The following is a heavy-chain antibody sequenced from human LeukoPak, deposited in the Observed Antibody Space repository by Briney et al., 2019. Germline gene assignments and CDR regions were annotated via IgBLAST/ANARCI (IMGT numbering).Heavy chain of an antibody. J-gene: IGHJ3*02. CDR3: ARDDSEDSSSWAVAFDI. CDR1: GFTFSSYS. D-gene: IGHD6-13*01. V-gene: IGHV3-21*01. Sequence: GGSLRLSCAASGFTFSSYSMNWVRQAPGKGLEWVSSISSSSSYIYYADSVKGRFTISRDNAKNLLYLQMNSLRAEDTAVYYCARDDSEDSSSWAVAFDIWGQGTMVTVSS. CDR2: ISSSSSYI.